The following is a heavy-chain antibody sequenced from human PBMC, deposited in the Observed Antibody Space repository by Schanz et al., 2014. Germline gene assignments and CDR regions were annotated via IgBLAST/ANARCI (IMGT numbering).Heavy chain of an antibody. D-gene: IGHD5-12*01. J-gene: IGHJ4*02. CDR2: IKQDGSEK. Sequence: EVQLVESGGGLVQPGGSLRLSCAASGFTFSSYWMSWVRQAPGKGLEWVANIKQDGSEKYYVDSVQGRFTISRDNAKKSRYLQMNSLRAEDTAVYYCARDGYNAYDLKRGDYWGQGTQVAVSS. CDR3: ARDGYNAYDLKRGDY. CDR1: GFTFSSYW. V-gene: IGHV3-7*01.